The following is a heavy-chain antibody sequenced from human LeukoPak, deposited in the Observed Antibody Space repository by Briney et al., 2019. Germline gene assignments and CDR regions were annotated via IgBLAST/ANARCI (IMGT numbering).Heavy chain of an antibody. CDR1: AYTFTGYY. Sequence: ASVNVSCKASAYTFTGYYMHWVRQAPGQGLEWMGWINTDNGGTNYAQKFQGRVSMTRDTSISTAYMEVSRLRSDDTAVYYCAREGSGWYGNFDYWGQGTLVTVSS. CDR2: INTDNGGT. J-gene: IGHJ4*02. CDR3: AREGSGWYGNFDY. D-gene: IGHD6-19*01. V-gene: IGHV1-2*02.